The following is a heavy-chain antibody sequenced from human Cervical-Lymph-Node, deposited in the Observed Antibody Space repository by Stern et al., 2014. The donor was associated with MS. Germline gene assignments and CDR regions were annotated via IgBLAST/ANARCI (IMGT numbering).Heavy chain of an antibody. Sequence: QVQLQESGPGLVKPSGTLSLTCAVSGGSISNTNWWGWVRQTPEMGLEWIVEIHHSGTTNFSPALKSRVTMSVDKSKNQFSLEVKSVTAADTATYYCARVNSGYNWFDYWGKGALVTVSS. CDR1: GGSISNTNW. CDR3: ARVNSGYNWFDY. D-gene: IGHD5-12*01. J-gene: IGHJ5*01. CDR2: IHHSGTT. V-gene: IGHV4-4*02.